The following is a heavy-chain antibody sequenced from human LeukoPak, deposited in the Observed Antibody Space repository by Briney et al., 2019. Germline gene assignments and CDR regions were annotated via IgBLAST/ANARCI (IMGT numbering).Heavy chain of an antibody. D-gene: IGHD6-25*01. CDR3: VKGARAGVFDC. V-gene: IGHV3-64D*06. CDR2: LSNRGDST. Sequence: PGGSLRLSCAASGFTFSSYAMHWVRQAPGKGLEYLSGLSNRGDSTYYADSVKGRFTISRDNSKNMVYLQMSSLRADDTALYYCVKGARAGVFDCWGQGTLVTVTS. CDR1: GFTFSSYA. J-gene: IGHJ4*02.